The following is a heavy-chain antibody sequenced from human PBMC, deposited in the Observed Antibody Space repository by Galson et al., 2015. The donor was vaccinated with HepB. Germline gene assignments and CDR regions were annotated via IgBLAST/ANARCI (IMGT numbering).Heavy chain of an antibody. V-gene: IGHV4-61*02. D-gene: IGHD4-11*01. CDR3: ARAYRTDWYFDL. Sequence: TLSLTCTVSGGSISSGSYYWSWIRQPAGKGLEWIGRIYTSGSTNYNPSLKSRVTISVDTSKNQFSLKRSSVTAADTAVYYCARAYRTDWYFDLWGRGTLVTVSS. CDR2: IYTSGST. CDR1: GGSISSGSYY. J-gene: IGHJ2*01.